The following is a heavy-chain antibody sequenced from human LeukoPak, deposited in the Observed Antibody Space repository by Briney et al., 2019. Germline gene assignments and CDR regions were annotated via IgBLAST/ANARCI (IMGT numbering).Heavy chain of an antibody. V-gene: IGHV3-23*01. CDR3: AKSWEYYFGSSGYYHTPFYFDY. J-gene: IGHJ4*02. Sequence: PGGSLRLSCAASGFTFSSYAMSWVRQAPGKGLEWVSAISGSGDSTYFAASVKGRFTISRDNSKNTLYLSMHGLRPEDTAVYYCAKSWEYYFGSSGYYHTPFYFDYWGQGTLVTVSS. CDR2: ISGSGDST. CDR1: GFTFSSYA. D-gene: IGHD3-22*01.